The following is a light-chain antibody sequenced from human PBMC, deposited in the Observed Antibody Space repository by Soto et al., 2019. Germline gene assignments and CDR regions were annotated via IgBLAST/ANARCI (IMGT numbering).Light chain of an antibody. CDR1: SSDVGGYNY. CDR3: SSYTSSNTVL. J-gene: IGLJ2*01. V-gene: IGLV2-14*01. CDR2: EVS. Sequence: QSALTQPASVSGSPGQSITISCTGTSSDVGGYNYVSWYQQHPGTAPKLMIYEVSNRPSGVPDRFSGSKSGNTASLTISGLQAEDEADYYCSSYTSSNTVLFGGGTQLTVL.